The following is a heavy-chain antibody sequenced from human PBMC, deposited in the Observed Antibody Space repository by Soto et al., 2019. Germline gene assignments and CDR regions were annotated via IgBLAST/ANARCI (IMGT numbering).Heavy chain of an antibody. CDR1: GFTFSSYA. V-gene: IGHV3-30-3*01. J-gene: IGHJ4*02. CDR2: ISYDGSNK. CDR3: ARDLGPGFDY. D-gene: IGHD7-27*01. Sequence: QVQLVESGGGVVQPGRSLRLSCAASGFTFSSYAMHWVRQAPGKGLEWVAVISYDGSNKYYADSVKGRFTISRDNSKNTLYLQMNSLRAEDTAVYYCARDLGPGFDYWGQGTLVTVSS.